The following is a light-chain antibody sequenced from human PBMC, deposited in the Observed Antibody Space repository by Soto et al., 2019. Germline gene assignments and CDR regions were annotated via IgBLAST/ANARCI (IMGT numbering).Light chain of an antibody. CDR3: QQRQYWPPIT. CDR2: DAS. J-gene: IGKJ1*01. V-gene: IGKV3-11*01. CDR1: QSVSSY. Sequence: PGESATLSCRASQSVSSYLAWYQQKPGQAPRLLIYDASNRATGIPARFSGSGSGTDFTLTISSLEPEDFAIYYCQQRQYWPPITFGQGTKVDIK.